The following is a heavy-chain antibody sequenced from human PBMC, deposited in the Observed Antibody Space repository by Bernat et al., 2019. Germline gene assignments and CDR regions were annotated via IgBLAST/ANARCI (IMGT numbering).Heavy chain of an antibody. D-gene: IGHD3-10*01. J-gene: IGHJ3*02. CDR3: AKEWGTMVRGVIYDAFDI. Sequence: VGAGGGGGQPGRAVRLSWAAAGFSFSRYGMHWVRQAPGKGLEWVAVISKDGNNKYYADSVKGRFTVSRDNSKNTLYLQMNSLRVEDTAVYYCAKEWGTMVRGVIYDAFDIWGQGTMVTVSS. CDR1: GFSFSRYG. V-gene: IGHV3-30*18. CDR2: ISKDGNNK.